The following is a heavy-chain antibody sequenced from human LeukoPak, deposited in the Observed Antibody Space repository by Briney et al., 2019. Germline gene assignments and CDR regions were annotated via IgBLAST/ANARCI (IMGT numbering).Heavy chain of an antibody. D-gene: IGHD3-3*01. CDR3: ARRTYGFWSGYYYYYMDV. CDR1: GGSISSYY. J-gene: IGHJ6*03. CDR2: IYTSGST. Sequence: SETLSLTCTVSGGSISSYYWSWIRQPPGKGLEWIGYIYTSGSTNYNPSLKSRVTISVDTSKNQFSLKLSSVTAADTAVYYCARRTYGFWSGYYYYYMDVWGKGTTVTVSS. V-gene: IGHV4-4*09.